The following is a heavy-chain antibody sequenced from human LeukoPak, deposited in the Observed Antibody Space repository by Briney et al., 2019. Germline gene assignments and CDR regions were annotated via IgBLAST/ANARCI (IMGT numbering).Heavy chain of an antibody. CDR1: GFTFSSYA. D-gene: IGHD6-19*01. CDR2: ISGSGGST. V-gene: IGHV3-23*01. CDR3: AKRAGYSSGWYGAFDI. J-gene: IGHJ3*02. Sequence: PGGSLRLSCAASGFTFSSYAMHWVRQAPGKGLEWVSAISGSGGSTYYADSVKGRFTISRDNSKNTLYLQMNSLRAEDTAVYYCAKRAGYSSGWYGAFDIWGQGTMVTVSS.